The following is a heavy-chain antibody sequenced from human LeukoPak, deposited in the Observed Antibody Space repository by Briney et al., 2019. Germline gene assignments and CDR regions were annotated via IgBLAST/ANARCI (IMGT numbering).Heavy chain of an antibody. Sequence: PGGSLRLSCAASGFTFSSYSMNWVRQAPGKGLEWVSSISSSSSYIYYADSVKGRFTISRDNAKNSLYLQMNSLRAEDTAVYYCARDPGGYCSSTSCYNFDYWGQGTLVTVSS. CDR3: ARDPGGYCSSTSCYNFDY. D-gene: IGHD2-2*01. CDR1: GFTFSSYS. V-gene: IGHV3-21*01. CDR2: ISSSSSYI. J-gene: IGHJ4*02.